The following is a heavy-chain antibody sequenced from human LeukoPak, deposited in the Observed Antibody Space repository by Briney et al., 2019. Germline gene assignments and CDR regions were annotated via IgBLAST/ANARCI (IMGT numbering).Heavy chain of an antibody. CDR2: IYTSGST. Sequence: SETLSLTCAVSGGSISSGSYYWRWIRQPAGTGLEWIGRIYTSGSTNYNPSLKSRVTISVDTYKNQFSRKLSSVTAADTAVYYCARGGPTTYYDFWSGSGNWFDPWGQGTLVTVSS. V-gene: IGHV4-61*02. D-gene: IGHD3-3*01. J-gene: IGHJ5*02. CDR1: GGSISSGSYY. CDR3: ARGGPTTYYDFWSGSGNWFDP.